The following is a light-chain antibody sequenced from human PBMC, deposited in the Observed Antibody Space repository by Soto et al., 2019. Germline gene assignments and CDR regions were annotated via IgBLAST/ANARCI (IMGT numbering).Light chain of an antibody. J-gene: IGLJ2*01. CDR1: RSDVGAYDF. CDR3: SSYAGGKKYVL. CDR2: EVT. Sequence: QSALTQPPSASGSPGQSVTISCTGTRSDVGAYDFVSWYQHHPGKAPKLIIFEVTKRPSGVPDRFSGSKSGNTASLTVSGLQAEDEGDYYCSSYAGGKKYVLFAGGTKLTVL. V-gene: IGLV2-8*01.